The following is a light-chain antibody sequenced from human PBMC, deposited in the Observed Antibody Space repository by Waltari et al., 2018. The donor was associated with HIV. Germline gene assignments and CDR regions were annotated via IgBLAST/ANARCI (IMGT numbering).Light chain of an antibody. J-gene: IGKJ4*01. Sequence: EIVLTQSPVTLSFSPGERAALSCRASQSVGYFLAWYQQKPGKPPRLLISAVSKRAAGTPARFSGSGSKTNFTLTISALEPEDFVVYYCQQRINWPLTFGGGTRLEIK. CDR3: QQRINWPLT. CDR1: QSVGYF. CDR2: AVS. V-gene: IGKV3-11*01.